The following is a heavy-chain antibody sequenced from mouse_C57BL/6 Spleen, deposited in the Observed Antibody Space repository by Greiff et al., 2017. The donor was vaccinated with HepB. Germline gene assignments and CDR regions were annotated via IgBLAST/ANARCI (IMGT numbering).Heavy chain of an antibody. V-gene: IGHV14-4*01. CDR2: IDPENGDT. CDR1: GFNIKDDY. CDR3: TRGYAMDY. Sequence: EVQGVESGAELVRPGASVKLSCTASGFNIKDDYMHWVKQRPEQGLEWIGWIDPENGDTEYASKFQGKATITADTSSNTAYLQLSSLTSEDTAVYYCTRGYAMDYWGQGTSVTVSS. J-gene: IGHJ4*01.